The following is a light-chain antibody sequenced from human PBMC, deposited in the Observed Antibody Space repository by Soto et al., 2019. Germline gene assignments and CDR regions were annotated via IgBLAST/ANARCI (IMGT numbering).Light chain of an antibody. Sequence: QLVLTQPPSVSGAPGQRVTISCTGSSSNIGAGYDVHWYQQLPGTAPKLLIYGNSNRPSGVPDRFSGSKSGTSASLAITGLQAEDEADYYCQSYDSSLSGFYWVFGGGTQLTVL. CDR2: GNS. CDR3: QSYDSSLSGFYWV. J-gene: IGLJ3*02. V-gene: IGLV1-40*01. CDR1: SSNIGAGYD.